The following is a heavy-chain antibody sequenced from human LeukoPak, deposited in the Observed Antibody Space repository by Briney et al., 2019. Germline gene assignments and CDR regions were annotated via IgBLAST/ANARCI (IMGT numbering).Heavy chain of an antibody. V-gene: IGHV3-23*01. CDR2: ISGSGGST. J-gene: IGHJ1*01. CDR3: AKESGYSYGPLEYFQH. Sequence: PGGSLRLSCAASGFTFSSYAMSWVRQAPGKGPEWVSAISGSGGSTYYADSVKGRFTISRDNSKNTLYLQMNSLRAEDTAVYYCAKESGYSYGPLEYFQHWGQGTLVTVSS. CDR1: GFTFSSYA. D-gene: IGHD5-18*01.